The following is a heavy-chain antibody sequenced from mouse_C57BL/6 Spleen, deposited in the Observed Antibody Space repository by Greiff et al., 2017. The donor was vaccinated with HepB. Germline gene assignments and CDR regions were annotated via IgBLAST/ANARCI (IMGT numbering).Heavy chain of an antibody. CDR3: AREVWDDWYFDV. D-gene: IGHD4-1*01. CDR2: IYYSGTI. J-gene: IGHJ1*03. V-gene: IGHV3-5*01. CDR1: GISITTGNYR. Sequence: EVQLQQSGPGLVKPSQTVFLTCTVTGISITTGNYRWSWIRQFPGNKLEWIGYIYYSGTITYNPSLTSRTTITRDTPKNQFFLEMNSLTAEDTATYYCAREVWDDWYFDVWGTGTTVTVSS.